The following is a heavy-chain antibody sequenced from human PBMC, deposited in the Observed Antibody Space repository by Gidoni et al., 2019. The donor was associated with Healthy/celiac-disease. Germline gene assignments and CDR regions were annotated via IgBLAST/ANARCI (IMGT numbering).Heavy chain of an antibody. CDR1: GYTFTSYG. CDR2: ISAYNGNT. D-gene: IGHD3-22*01. J-gene: IGHJ3*02. CDR3: ARDTGNYYDSLPHAFDI. V-gene: IGHV1-18*01. Sequence: QVQLVQSGAEVKKTGASVKVSCTASGYTFTSYGISWVRQAPGQGLEWMGWISAYNGNTNYAQKLQGRVTMTTDTSTSTAYMELRSLRSDDTAVYYCARDTGNYYDSLPHAFDIWGQGTMVTVSS.